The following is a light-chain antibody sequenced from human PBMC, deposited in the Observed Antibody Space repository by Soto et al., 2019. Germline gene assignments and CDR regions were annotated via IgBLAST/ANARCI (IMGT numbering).Light chain of an antibody. CDR1: QSIDSW. CDR2: KAS. Sequence: DVQMTQSPSTLSASVGDRVTITCRASQSIDSWLAWYQQKPRKAPNLLIYKASTLETGVPSRFSGSGSGTEFTLTISSLQSDDFATYYCQQYNSYSSITFGQGTRLEIK. J-gene: IGKJ5*01. CDR3: QQYNSYSSIT. V-gene: IGKV1-5*03.